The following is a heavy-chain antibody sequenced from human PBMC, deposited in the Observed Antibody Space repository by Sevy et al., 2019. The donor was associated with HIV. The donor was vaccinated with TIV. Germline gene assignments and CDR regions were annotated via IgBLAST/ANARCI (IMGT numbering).Heavy chain of an antibody. Sequence: ASVKVSCKASGYTFTTYYMHWVRQAPGQGLEWMGIINPSGGGTSYPQKFQGRVTMTRDTSTSTVYLELSSLRSEDTAVYYCTKDVVGTPNYYSGMDVWGQGTTVTVSS. V-gene: IGHV1-46*03. J-gene: IGHJ6*02. CDR3: TKDVVGTPNYYSGMDV. CDR1: GYTFTTYY. D-gene: IGHD1-1*01. CDR2: INPSGGGT.